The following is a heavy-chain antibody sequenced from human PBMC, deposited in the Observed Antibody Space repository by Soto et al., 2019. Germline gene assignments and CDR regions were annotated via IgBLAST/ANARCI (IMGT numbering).Heavy chain of an antibody. CDR3: ARDYYYDSSGYSSYFDY. V-gene: IGHV3-23*01. J-gene: IGHJ4*02. CDR2: ISGSGGST. CDR1: GFTFSSYA. D-gene: IGHD3-22*01. Sequence: GGSLRLSCAASGFTFSSYAMSWVRQAPGKGLEWVSAISGSGGSTYYADSVKGRFTISRDSSKNTLYLQMNSLRAEDTAVYYCARDYYYDSSGYSSYFDYWGQGTLVTVSS.